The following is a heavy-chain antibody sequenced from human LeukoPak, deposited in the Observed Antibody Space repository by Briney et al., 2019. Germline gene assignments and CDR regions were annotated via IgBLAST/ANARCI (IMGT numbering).Heavy chain of an antibody. J-gene: IGHJ4*02. D-gene: IGHD4-17*01. CDR3: TRHSGDDYGDSYFDY. CDR2: IRSKANSYAT. CDR1: GFTFSGSA. Sequence: GGSLRLSCAASGFTFSGSAMHWVRQASGKGLESVGRIRSKANSYATAYAASVKGRFTISRDDSKNTAYLQMNSLKTEDTAVYYCTRHSGDDYGDSYFDYWGQGTLVTVSS. V-gene: IGHV3-73*01.